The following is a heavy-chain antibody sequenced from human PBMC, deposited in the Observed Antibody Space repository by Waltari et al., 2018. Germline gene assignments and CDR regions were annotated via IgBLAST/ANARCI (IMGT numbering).Heavy chain of an antibody. CDR3: VRGLGDI. CDR2: INNEGSLT. V-gene: IGHV3-74*02. J-gene: IGHJ3*02. Sequence: EVQLLESGGGLVQPGGSLRLSCVASGFTFITHWMHWVRQSPGKGLVWVSRINNEGSLTTFADSVKGRFTISRDNAKNTLYLQMNSLRTEDTAVYYCVRGLGDIWGQGTMVTVSS. CDR1: GFTFITHW. D-gene: IGHD3-10*01.